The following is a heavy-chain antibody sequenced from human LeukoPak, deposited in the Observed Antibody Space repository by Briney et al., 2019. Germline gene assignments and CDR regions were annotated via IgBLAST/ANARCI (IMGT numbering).Heavy chain of an antibody. D-gene: IGHD3-10*01. CDR1: GFTFTDYG. V-gene: IGHV3-33*01. Sequence: PGGSLRPSCATSGFTFTDYGLHWVRQAPGKGLEWVAVIGYDGSKKFYGESLEGRFTISRDDSKNTVYLEMSSLRVEDTAVYYCARESGGDYYMDFWGKGTTVIVSS. CDR2: IGYDGSKK. J-gene: IGHJ6*03. CDR3: ARESGGDYYMDF.